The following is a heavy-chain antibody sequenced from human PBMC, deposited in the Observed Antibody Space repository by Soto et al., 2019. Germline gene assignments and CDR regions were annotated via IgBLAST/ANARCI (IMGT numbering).Heavy chain of an antibody. J-gene: IGHJ4*02. CDR1: GFTFSSYA. CDR3: AKVGSGSYSAHS. CDR2: ISFSGVNR. D-gene: IGHD3-10*01. V-gene: IGHV3-23*01. Sequence: EVQLLESGGGLVQPGGSLRLSCAASGFTFSSYAMNWVRQAPEKGLEWVSTISFSGVNRHYADSVKGRFTISRDNSKNTLYLQMNSLRAEDTAIYYCAKVGSGSYSAHSWGQGTLVTVSS.